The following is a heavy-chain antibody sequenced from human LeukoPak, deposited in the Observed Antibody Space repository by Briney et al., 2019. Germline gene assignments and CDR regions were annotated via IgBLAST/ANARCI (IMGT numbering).Heavy chain of an antibody. D-gene: IGHD1-14*01. Sequence: GGSLRLSCVASGFTFSSYNMNWVRQAPGKGLEWVSSISSSSSGIYYADSVKGRFTISRDNAKNSLYLQMNSLRAEDTAVFYCARVLDPEGVWGKGTTVTVSS. CDR3: ARVLDPEGV. CDR2: ISSSSSGI. V-gene: IGHV3-21*01. CDR1: GFTFSSYN. J-gene: IGHJ6*04.